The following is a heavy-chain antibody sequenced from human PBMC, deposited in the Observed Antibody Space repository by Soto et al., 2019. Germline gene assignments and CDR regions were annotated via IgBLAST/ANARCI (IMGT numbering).Heavy chain of an antibody. CDR2: VSGGGVST. J-gene: IGHJ4*02. CDR1: GFTFSSYA. Sequence: EGSLRLSCAASGFTFSSYAMSWVRQAPGKGLEWVSAVSGGGVSTYYADSVKGRFTISRDNSKNTLYLQVNSLRAEDTAVYYCAKDGYYSSGTIDNWGKCTLCTVSS. CDR3: AKDGYYSSGTIDN. V-gene: IGHV3-23*01. D-gene: IGHD3-22*01.